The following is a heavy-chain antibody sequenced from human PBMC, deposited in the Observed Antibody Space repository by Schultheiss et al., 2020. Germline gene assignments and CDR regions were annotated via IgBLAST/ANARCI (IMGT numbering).Heavy chain of an antibody. V-gene: IGHV4-39*01. CDR3: ARHAGGSCYWSSCYYYYGMDV. CDR2: IYYSGST. CDR1: GGSISSSSYY. D-gene: IGHD2-15*01. J-gene: IGHJ6*02. Sequence: TLSLTCTVSGGSISSSSYYWGWIRQPPGKGLEWIGSIYYSGSTYYNPSLKSRVTISVDTSKNQFSLKLSSVTAADTAVYYCARHAGGSCYWSSCYYYYGMDVWGQGTTVTVSS.